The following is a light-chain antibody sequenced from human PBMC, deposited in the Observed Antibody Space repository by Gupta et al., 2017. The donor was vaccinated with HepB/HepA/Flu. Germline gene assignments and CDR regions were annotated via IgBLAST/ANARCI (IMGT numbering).Light chain of an antibody. CDR3: AAWDASLNGYV. CDR2: NND. J-gene: IGLJ1*01. V-gene: IGLV1-44*01. Sequence: QSVLTQPPSASGTHAQRVTISCSGSSSNIGSNTVKWYQQLPGTAPKLIIYNNDQRPSGVPDRFSGSKSGTSASLAISGLQSEDEAYYYCAAWDASLNGYVFGTGTKVTVL. CDR1: SSNIGSNT.